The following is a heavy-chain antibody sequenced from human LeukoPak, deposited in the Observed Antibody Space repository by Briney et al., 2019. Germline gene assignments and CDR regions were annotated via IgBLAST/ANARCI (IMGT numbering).Heavy chain of an antibody. CDR1: GGSISSSSYY. CDR2: IYYSGST. D-gene: IGHD3-22*01. CDR3: ARDGPTTDPFTHYYDSSGYYGY. V-gene: IGHV4-39*07. Sequence: PSETLSLTCTVSGGSISSSSYYWGWIRQPPGKGLEWIGSIYYSGSTYYNLSLKSRVTISVDTSKNQFSLKLSSVTAADTAVYYCARDGPTTDPFTHYYDSSGYYGYWGQGTLVTVSS. J-gene: IGHJ4*02.